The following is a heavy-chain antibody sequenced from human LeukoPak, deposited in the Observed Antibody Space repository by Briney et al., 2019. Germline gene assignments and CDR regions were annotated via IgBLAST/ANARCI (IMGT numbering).Heavy chain of an antibody. D-gene: IGHD2/OR15-2a*01. J-gene: IGHJ4*02. CDR3: VGNGYYALDY. CDR1: GDPINSIDW. V-gene: IGHV4-4*02. CDR2: IYNSGGT. Sequence: SETLSLTCAVAGDPINSIDWWSWVRQSPARGLEWIGEIYNSGGTNYNPSLKSRVTISVDKSKNHLSLKLTSGTAADTAVYFCVGNGYYALDYWGQGALVTVAS.